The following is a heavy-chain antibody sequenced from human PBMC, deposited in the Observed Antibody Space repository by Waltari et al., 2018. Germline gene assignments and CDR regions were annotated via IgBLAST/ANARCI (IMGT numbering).Heavy chain of an antibody. J-gene: IGHJ6*02. CDR3: VNDFWSDHSMGV. Sequence: EVQVVESGGGLVKPGGSLRLRCSAAGFTFSNDAMPWARQVPGKGLEYVSGISQNGDGTHYADSVKGRFTISRDNSKNTLYLQMSSLRTEDTAVYYCVNDFWSDHSMGVWGQGTTVTVSS. CDR2: ISQNGDGT. CDR1: GFTFSNDA. D-gene: IGHD3-3*01. V-gene: IGHV3-64D*06.